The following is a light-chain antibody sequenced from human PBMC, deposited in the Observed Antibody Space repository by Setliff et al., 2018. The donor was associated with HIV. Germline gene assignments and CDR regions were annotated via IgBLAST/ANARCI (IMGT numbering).Light chain of an antibody. CDR1: SSDVGGYNY. Sequence: QSALTQPRSVSGSPGQSVTISCTGTSSDVGGYNYVSWYQRHPGKAPKLMICDVSKRPSGVPDRFSGSKSGYTASLTISGLQAEDEADYYCCSYAGSYKVFGTGTKVTVL. V-gene: IGLV2-11*01. J-gene: IGLJ1*01. CDR3: CSYAGSYKV. CDR2: DVS.